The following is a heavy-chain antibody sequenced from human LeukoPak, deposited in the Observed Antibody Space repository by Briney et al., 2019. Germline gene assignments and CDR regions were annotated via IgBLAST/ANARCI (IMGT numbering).Heavy chain of an antibody. Sequence: GGSLRLSCAASRFTLSRYPMHWVRQAPGKGLEWVTVISSDGSNKYYADSVKGRFTISRDNSKNTLYLQMNSLRAEDTVASSCAREGGGEYYFDYWGQGTLVTVSS. D-gene: IGHD3-16*01. CDR3: AREGGGEYYFDY. CDR1: RFTLSRYP. V-gene: IGHV3-30*04. J-gene: IGHJ4*02. CDR2: ISSDGSNK.